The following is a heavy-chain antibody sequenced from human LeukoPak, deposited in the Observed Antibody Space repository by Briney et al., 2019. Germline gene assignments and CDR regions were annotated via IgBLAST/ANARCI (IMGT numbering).Heavy chain of an antibody. CDR1: GFTFSSYS. D-gene: IGHD1-26*01. Sequence: GGSLRLSCAASGFTFSSYSMNWVRQAPGKGLEWVSSISSSSSYIYYADSVKGRFTISRDNAKNSLYLQMNSLRAEDTAVYYCARALSGSYCCGMRDAFDIWGQGTMVTVSS. V-gene: IGHV3-21*01. CDR2: ISSSSSYI. CDR3: ARALSGSYCCGMRDAFDI. J-gene: IGHJ3*02.